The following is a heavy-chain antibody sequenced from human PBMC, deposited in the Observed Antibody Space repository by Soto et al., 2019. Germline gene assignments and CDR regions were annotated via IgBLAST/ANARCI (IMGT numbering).Heavy chain of an antibody. CDR2: ISYDGSNK. J-gene: IGHJ6*02. Sequence: GGSLRLSCAAPGFTFSSYAMHSVRQAPGKGLEWVAVISYDGSNKYYADSVKGRFTISRDNSKNTLYLQMNSLRAEDTAVYYCAREGGDTAMVTGYYYYGMDVWGQGTTVTVSS. D-gene: IGHD5-18*01. V-gene: IGHV3-30-3*01. CDR3: AREGGDTAMVTGYYYYGMDV. CDR1: GFTFSSYA.